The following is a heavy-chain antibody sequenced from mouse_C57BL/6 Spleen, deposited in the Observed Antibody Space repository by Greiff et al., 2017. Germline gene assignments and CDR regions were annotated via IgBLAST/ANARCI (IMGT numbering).Heavy chain of an antibody. CDR3: AREMTTVPRRYFDV. J-gene: IGHJ1*03. CDR2: INPNYGTT. D-gene: IGHD1-1*01. V-gene: IGHV1-39*01. Sequence: VQLKESGPELVKPGASVKISCKASGYSFTDYNMNWVKQSNGKSLEWIGVINPNYGTTSYNQKFKGKATLTVDQSSSTAYMQLNSLTSEDSAVYYCAREMTTVPRRYFDVWGTGTTVTVSS. CDR1: GYSFTDYN.